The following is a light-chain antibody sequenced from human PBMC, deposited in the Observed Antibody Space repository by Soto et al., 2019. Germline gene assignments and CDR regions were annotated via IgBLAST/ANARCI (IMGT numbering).Light chain of an antibody. V-gene: IGKV3-15*01. CDR2: GAS. CDR3: QQYNKWPQT. CDR1: QSVSRN. J-gene: IGKJ5*01. Sequence: EIVMTLSPDTLSLSPLDLAIISCMASQSVSRNLAWYKKRTGQNNRLLIHGASNRATGIPVRFSGAVSGKELTLTISSLQSEDMGVYYGQQYNKWPQTCGQGKRLEIK.